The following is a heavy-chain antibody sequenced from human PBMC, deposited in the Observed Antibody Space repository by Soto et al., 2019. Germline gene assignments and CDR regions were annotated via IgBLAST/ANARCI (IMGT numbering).Heavy chain of an antibody. CDR1: GGTFRNYP. V-gene: IGHV1-69*02. Sequence: QVQLVQSGTEVKKPGSSVKVSCKASGGTFRNYPINWVRQAPGQGLEWMGSFFPLTDIPDYAQNFQARLTISADKSTSTAYMELSSLTSDDTAMYFCARGPLVVLNYFESWGQGTLVTVSS. CDR3: ARGPLVVLNYFES. CDR2: FFPLTDIP. J-gene: IGHJ4*02.